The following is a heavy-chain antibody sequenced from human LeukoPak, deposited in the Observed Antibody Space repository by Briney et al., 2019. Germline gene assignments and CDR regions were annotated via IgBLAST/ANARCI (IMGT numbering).Heavy chain of an antibody. CDR1: GFTFSSYE. CDR2: ISSSGSTI. J-gene: IGHJ6*03. CDR3: ARDVSPVTMVRGVRVYYMDV. Sequence: PGGSLRLSCAASGFTFSSYEMNWVRQAPGKGLEWVSYISSSGSTIYYADSVKGRFTIPRDNAKNSLYLQMNSLRAEDTAVYYCARDVSPVTMVRGVRVYYMDVWGKGTTVTISS. V-gene: IGHV3-48*03. D-gene: IGHD3-10*01.